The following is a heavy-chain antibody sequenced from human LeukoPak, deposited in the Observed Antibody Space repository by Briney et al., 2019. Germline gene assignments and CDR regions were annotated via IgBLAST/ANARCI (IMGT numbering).Heavy chain of an antibody. J-gene: IGHJ4*02. D-gene: IGHD2-15*01. Sequence: ASVKVSCKVSGYTLTELSMHWVRQAPGQGLEWMGWINPNSGGTNYAQKFQGRVTMTRDTSISTAYMELSRLRSDDTAVYYCARDDEVVVAATYYFDYWGQGTLVTVSS. CDR1: GYTLTELS. CDR3: ARDDEVVVAATYYFDY. CDR2: INPNSGGT. V-gene: IGHV1-2*02.